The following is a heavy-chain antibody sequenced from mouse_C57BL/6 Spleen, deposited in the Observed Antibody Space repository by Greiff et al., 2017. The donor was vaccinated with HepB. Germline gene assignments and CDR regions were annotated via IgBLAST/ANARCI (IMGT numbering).Heavy chain of an antibody. V-gene: IGHV5-16*01. CDR1: GFTFSDYY. Sequence: EVKLMESEGGLVQPGSSMKLSCTASGFTFSDYYMAWVRQVPEKGLEWVANINYDGSSTYYLDSLKSRFIISRDNAKNILYLQMSSLKSEDTATYYCARGRGSSLYYAMDYWGQGTSVTVSS. CDR3: ARGRGSSLYYAMDY. CDR2: INYDGSST. D-gene: IGHD1-1*01. J-gene: IGHJ4*01.